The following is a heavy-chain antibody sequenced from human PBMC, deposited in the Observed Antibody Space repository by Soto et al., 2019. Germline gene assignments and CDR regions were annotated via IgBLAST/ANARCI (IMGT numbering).Heavy chain of an antibody. CDR1: GFTFSSYA. CDR3: VKGRLYNCCPC. D-gene: IGHD1-1*01. J-gene: IGHJ1*01. Sequence: GGSLRLSCSASGFTFSSYAMHWVRQAPGKGLDYVSAISSNGGSTYYADSVKGRFTSTSGNSKNKLNLQMSSLTAESMGVYGCVKGRLYNCCPCWGQGTLVTVSS. CDR2: ISSNGGST. V-gene: IGHV3-64D*06.